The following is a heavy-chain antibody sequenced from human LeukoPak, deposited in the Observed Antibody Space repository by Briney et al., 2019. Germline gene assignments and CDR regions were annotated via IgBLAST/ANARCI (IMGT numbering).Heavy chain of an antibody. CDR2: IIPILGIA. CDR1: GGTFSSYT. D-gene: IGHD3-3*01. V-gene: IGHV1-69*02. Sequence: ASVKVSCKASGGTFSSYTISWVRQAPGQGLEWMGRIIPILGIANYAQKSQGRVTITADKSTSTAYMELSSLRSEDTAVYYCARTEVSDFWSGPTPYYYYYMDVWGKGTTVTVSS. J-gene: IGHJ6*03. CDR3: ARTEVSDFWSGPTPYYYYYMDV.